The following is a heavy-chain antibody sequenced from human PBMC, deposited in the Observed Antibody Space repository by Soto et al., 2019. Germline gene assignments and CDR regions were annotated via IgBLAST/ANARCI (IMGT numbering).Heavy chain of an antibody. V-gene: IGHV3-33*01. J-gene: IGHJ6*03. D-gene: IGHD6-19*01. CDR1: GFTFSSYG. CDR2: IWYDGSNK. Sequence: QVQLVESGGGVVQPGRSLRLSCAASGFTFSSYGMHWVRQAPGTGLEWVAVIWYDGSNKYYADSVKGRFTISRDNSKNRLYLHMNRLRAEDTAEYYCARDPPHPVVGPDYYYVGVWGKGTTVTVAS. CDR3: ARDPPHPVVGPDYYYVGV.